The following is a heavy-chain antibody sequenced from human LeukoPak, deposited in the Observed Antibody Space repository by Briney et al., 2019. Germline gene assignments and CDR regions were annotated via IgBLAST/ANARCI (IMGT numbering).Heavy chain of an antibody. J-gene: IGHJ3*02. Sequence: SETLSLTCTVSGGSMGPFYWSWIRQSPGKGLEWIGSSYYSGGTNYNPSLTSRATISVDTSKNQFSLELSSVTAADTAVYYCAVNSTKHTFDIWGQGTMVTVSS. V-gene: IGHV4-59*08. CDR1: GGSMGPFY. CDR3: AVNSTKHTFDI. CDR2: SYYSGGT. D-gene: IGHD1-1*01.